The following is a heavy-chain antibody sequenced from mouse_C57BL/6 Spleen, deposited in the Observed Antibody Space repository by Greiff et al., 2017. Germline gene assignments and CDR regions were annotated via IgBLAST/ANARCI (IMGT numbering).Heavy chain of an antibody. CDR2: ISSGSSTI. J-gene: IGHJ3*01. CDR1: GFTFSDYG. V-gene: IGHV5-17*01. D-gene: IGHD3-2*02. CDR3: ARPGSSGYVGFAY. Sequence: DVKLVESGGGLVKPGGSLKLSCAASGFTFSDYGMHWVRQAPEKGLEWVAYISSGSSTIYYADTVKGRFTISRDNAKNTLFLRMTSLRSEDTAMYYCARPGSSGYVGFAYWGQGTLVTVSA.